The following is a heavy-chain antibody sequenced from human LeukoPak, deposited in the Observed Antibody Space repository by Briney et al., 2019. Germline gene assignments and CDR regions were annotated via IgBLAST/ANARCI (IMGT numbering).Heavy chain of an antibody. CDR3: ARYASDDGLVDY. CDR2: IYYTGRT. V-gene: IGHV4-59*01. J-gene: IGHJ4*02. D-gene: IGHD2-2*01. Sequence: SETLSLTCTVSGGSISNYYWSWIRQSPGKRLEWIGYIYYTGRTTYNPSLESRVTISVDTSKNQFSLKLSSVTAADTAVYYCARYASDDGLVDYWGQGTLLIVSS. CDR1: GGSISNYY.